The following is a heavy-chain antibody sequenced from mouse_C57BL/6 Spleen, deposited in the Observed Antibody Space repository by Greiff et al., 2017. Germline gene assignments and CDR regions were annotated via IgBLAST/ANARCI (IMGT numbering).Heavy chain of an antibody. CDR3: ARRGYYDYDQGFAY. Sequence: EVKLVESGGGLVQPGGSLKLSCAASGFTFSDYYMYWVRQTPEKRLEWVAYISNGGGSTYYPDTVKGRFTISRDNAKNTLYLQMSRLKSEDTAMYYCARRGYYDYDQGFAYWGQGTLVTVSA. CDR2: ISNGGGST. D-gene: IGHD2-4*01. V-gene: IGHV5-12*01. J-gene: IGHJ3*01. CDR1: GFTFSDYY.